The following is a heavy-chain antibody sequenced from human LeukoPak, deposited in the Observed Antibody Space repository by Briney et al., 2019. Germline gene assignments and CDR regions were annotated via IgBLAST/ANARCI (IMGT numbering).Heavy chain of an antibody. D-gene: IGHD6-19*01. V-gene: IGHV3-23*01. Sequence: GGSLRLSCAASGFTLSSYAMNWVRQAPGKGLEWVSVISSSGGTTSYSDSVKGRFILSTDNSKNTLYLQMNSLRAEDTAVYYCAKAGIAVPATPEYCGQGTQVTVSS. J-gene: IGHJ4*02. CDR2: ISSSGGTT. CDR3: AKAGIAVPATPEY. CDR1: GFTLSSYA.